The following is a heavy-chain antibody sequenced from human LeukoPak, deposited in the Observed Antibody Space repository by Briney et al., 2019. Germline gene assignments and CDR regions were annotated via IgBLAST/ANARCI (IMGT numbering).Heavy chain of an antibody. Sequence: GGSLRLSCAASGFTFSSYAMSWVRQAPGKGLEWVSSISVSGGSTYYADSVKGRFTISRDNSKNTLYLQMNSLRAEDTAVYYCARGYSYGYFDYWGQGTLVTVSS. V-gene: IGHV3-23*01. CDR3: ARGYSYGYFDY. D-gene: IGHD5-18*01. CDR1: GFTFSSYA. CDR2: ISVSGGST. J-gene: IGHJ4*02.